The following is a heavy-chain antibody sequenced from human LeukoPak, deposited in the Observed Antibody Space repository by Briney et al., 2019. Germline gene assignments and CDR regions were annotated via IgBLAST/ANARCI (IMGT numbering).Heavy chain of an antibody. CDR2: IYYSGST. Sequence: SETLSLTCTVSGGSISSSSYYWSWIRQPPGKGLEWIGYIYYSGSTNYNPSLKSRVTISVDTSKNQFSLKLSSVTAADTAVYYCATFAYYSSPDAFDIWGQGTMVTVSS. CDR3: ATFAYYSSPDAFDI. V-gene: IGHV4-61*01. D-gene: IGHD6-13*01. CDR1: GGSISSSSYY. J-gene: IGHJ3*02.